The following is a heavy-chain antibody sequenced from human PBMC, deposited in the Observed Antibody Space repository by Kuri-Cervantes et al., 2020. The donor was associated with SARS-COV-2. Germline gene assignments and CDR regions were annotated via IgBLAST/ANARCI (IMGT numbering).Heavy chain of an antibody. CDR3: AREEGGELGEAFDY. CDR1: GFTLTYYS. Sequence: GGSLRLSCTASGFTLTYYSMNWIRQAPGKGLEWVASIDSSSYYIYHADSVKGRLAISRDNAKTSLYLQMNSLKPEDTAVYYCAREEGGELGEAFDYWGQGALVTVSS. D-gene: IGHD7-27*01. V-gene: IGHV3-21*01. J-gene: IGHJ4*02. CDR2: IDSSSYYI.